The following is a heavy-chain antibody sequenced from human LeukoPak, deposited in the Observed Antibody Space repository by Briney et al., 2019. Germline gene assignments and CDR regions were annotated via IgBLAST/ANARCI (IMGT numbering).Heavy chain of an antibody. CDR2: IIPIFGTR. Sequence: GASVKVSCKASGGTFSNYAISWVRQAPGQGLEWMGGIIPIFGTRNYAQKFQGRVTVTADESTSTAYMELSSLRSDDTAVYYCARHHRAYSWNGPPLHFFDHWGQGTLVTVSS. D-gene: IGHD1-20*01. V-gene: IGHV1-69*13. CDR3: ARHHRAYSWNGPPLHFFDH. J-gene: IGHJ4*02. CDR1: GGTFSNYA.